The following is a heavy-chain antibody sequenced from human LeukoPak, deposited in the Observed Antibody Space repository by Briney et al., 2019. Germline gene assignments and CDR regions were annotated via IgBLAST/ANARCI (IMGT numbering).Heavy chain of an antibody. V-gene: IGHV1-18*01. D-gene: IGHD2-2*01. Sequence: VASVKVSCKASGYTFTSYGISWVRQAPGQGLEWMGWIGAYNGNTNYAQKLQGRVTMTTDTSTSTAYMELRSLRSDDTAVYYCARVGDIVVVPAAGSLDPWGQGTLVTVSS. CDR1: GYTFTSYG. J-gene: IGHJ5*02. CDR3: ARVGDIVVVPAAGSLDP. CDR2: IGAYNGNT.